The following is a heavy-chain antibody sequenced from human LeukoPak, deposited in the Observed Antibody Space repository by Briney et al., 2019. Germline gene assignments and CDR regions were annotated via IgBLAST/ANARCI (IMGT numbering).Heavy chain of an antibody. D-gene: IGHD3-3*01. CDR1: GFTFSSFA. CDR2: ISGSGVTT. CDR3: ARDQYDTWSRRGNFDS. V-gene: IGHV3-23*01. Sequence: GGSLRLSCVASGFTFSSFAMAWVRQAPGKGLEWVSAISGSGVTTHYAGSVKGRFSISRDNTKNSLYLQMNSLRAEDTAVFYCARDQYDTWSRRGNFDSWGQGTLVIVSS. J-gene: IGHJ4*02.